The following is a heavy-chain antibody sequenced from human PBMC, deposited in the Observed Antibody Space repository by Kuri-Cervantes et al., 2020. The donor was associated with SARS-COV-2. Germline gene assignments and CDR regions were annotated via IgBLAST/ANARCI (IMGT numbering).Heavy chain of an antibody. J-gene: IGHJ4*02. V-gene: IGHV4-34*01. CDR1: GGSFSGYY. CDR2: INHSGST. D-gene: IGHD3-16*01. Sequence: SQTLSLTCAVYGGSFSGYYWSWIRQPPGKGLEWIGEINHSGSTNYNPSLKSRVTISVDTSKNQFSLKLSSVTAADTAVYYCARVLVWGAFDYWGQGTLVTVSS. CDR3: ARVLVWGAFDY.